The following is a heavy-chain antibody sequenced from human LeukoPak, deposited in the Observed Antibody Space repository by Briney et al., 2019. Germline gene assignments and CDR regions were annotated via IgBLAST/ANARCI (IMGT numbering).Heavy chain of an antibody. D-gene: IGHD3-22*01. CDR3: AKDSSGYYTRWYYYYYMDV. Sequence: GGSLRLSCAASGFTFDDYAMHWVRQAAGKGLECVSLISGDGGSTYYADSVKGRFTISRDNSKNSLYLQMNSLRTEETALYYCAKDSSGYYTRWYYYYYMDVWGKGTTVTVSS. V-gene: IGHV3-43*02. J-gene: IGHJ6*03. CDR2: ISGDGGST. CDR1: GFTFDDYA.